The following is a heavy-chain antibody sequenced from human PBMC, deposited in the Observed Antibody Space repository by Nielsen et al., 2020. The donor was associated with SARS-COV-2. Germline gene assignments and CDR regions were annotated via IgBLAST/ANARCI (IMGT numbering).Heavy chain of an antibody. CDR2: IKTSGGTT. CDR3: ATDGQAFEY. J-gene: IGHJ4*02. CDR1: GFIFSDYA. Sequence: GESLKISCAASGFIFSDYAMAWVRQAPGKGLEWVSVIKTSGGTTYYADSVKGRCTISRDNSKNTLYLQMNSLRAEDTGLYYCATDGQAFEYWGRGTLVSVSS. V-gene: IGHV3-23*01. D-gene: IGHD4-17*01.